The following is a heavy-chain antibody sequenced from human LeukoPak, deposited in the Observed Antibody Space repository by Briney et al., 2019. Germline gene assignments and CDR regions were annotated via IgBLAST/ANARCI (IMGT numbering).Heavy chain of an antibody. Sequence: PSETLSLTXAVYGGSFSGYYWGWIRQPPGKGLEWIGEINHSGSTNYNPSLKSRVTISVDTSKNQFSLKLSSVTAADTAVYYCARGRWYYYDRSGYYRKLYYFDYWGQGTLVTVSS. CDR2: INHSGST. CDR3: ARGRWYYYDRSGYYRKLYYFDY. V-gene: IGHV4-34*01. J-gene: IGHJ4*02. CDR1: GGSFSGYY. D-gene: IGHD3-22*01.